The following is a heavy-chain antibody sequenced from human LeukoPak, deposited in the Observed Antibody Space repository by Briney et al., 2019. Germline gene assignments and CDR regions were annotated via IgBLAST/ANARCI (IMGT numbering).Heavy chain of an antibody. CDR3: ARDFYSPNDVCYDY. CDR2: ISTTSSDI. J-gene: IGHJ4*02. CDR1: GFTFSSYS. D-gene: IGHD2-8*01. V-gene: IGHV3-21*06. Sequence: GGSLRLSCAASGFTFSSYSMAWVRQAPGKGLEWVSSISTTSSDIYYPDSVKGRFTVSRDNARNSLYLQMNSLRADDTAVYYCARDFYSPNDVCYDYWGQGTLVTVS.